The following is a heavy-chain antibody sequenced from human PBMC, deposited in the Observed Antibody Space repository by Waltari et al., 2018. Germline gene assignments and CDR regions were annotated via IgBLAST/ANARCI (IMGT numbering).Heavy chain of an antibody. Sequence: QLQLQESGPGLVKPSETLSLTCTVSGGSISSSNYYWGWIRQPPGKGLEWIGSIYYSGSTYYNPSLKSRVTISVDTSKNQFSLNLSSVTAADTAMYYCARDAQWLAGVDYWGQGTLVTVSS. CDR3: ARDAQWLAGVDY. J-gene: IGHJ4*02. CDR1: GGSISSSNYY. D-gene: IGHD6-19*01. CDR2: IYYSGST. V-gene: IGHV4-39*07.